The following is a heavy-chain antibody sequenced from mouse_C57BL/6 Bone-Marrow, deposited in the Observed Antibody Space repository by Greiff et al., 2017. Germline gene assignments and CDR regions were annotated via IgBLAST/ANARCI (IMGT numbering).Heavy chain of an antibody. CDR3: ASYSNPWFAY. J-gene: IGHJ3*01. V-gene: IGHV1-26*01. D-gene: IGHD2-5*01. CDR2: INPKNGGT. Sequence: EVQLQQSGPELVKPGASVKISCKASGYTFTDYYMNWVKQSHGTSLEWIGDINPKNGGTSYNQKFKGKATLTVDKSSSTAYMELRSLTSEDSAVYYCASYSNPWFAYWGQGTLVTVSA. CDR1: GYTFTDYY.